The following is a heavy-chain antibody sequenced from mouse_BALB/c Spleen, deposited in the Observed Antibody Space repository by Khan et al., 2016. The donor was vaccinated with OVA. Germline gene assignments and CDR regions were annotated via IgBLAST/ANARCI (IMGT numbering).Heavy chain of an antibody. CDR1: GYTFTSYW. Sequence: DLVKPGASVKLSCKASGYTFTSYWINWIKQRPGQGLEWIGQISPGSGSDYYTKMFTVKATLPVDTSSTTAYIQLSSLSSEDSAVYFCARSNYYGSGLYAMDYRGQGTSVTVSS. CDR2: ISPGSGSD. V-gene: IGHV1S41*01. CDR3: ARSNYYGSGLYAMDY. J-gene: IGHJ4*01. D-gene: IGHD1-1*01.